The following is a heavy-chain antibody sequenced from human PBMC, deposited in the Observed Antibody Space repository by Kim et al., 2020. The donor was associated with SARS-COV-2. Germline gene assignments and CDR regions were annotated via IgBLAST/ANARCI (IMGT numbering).Heavy chain of an antibody. CDR1: GVTFSGYS. J-gene: IGHJ6*02. V-gene: IGHV3-48*02. CDR3: AREGAAGVYYYYGMDV. D-gene: IGHD6-13*01. CDR2: ISSSSNTI. Sequence: GGSLRLSCAASGVTFSGYSMNWVRQAPGKGLEWVSYISSSSNTIYYADSVKGRFTISRDNAKNSLYLQMNSLRDENTAVYYCAREGAAGVYYYYGMDVWGQGSTVTYSS.